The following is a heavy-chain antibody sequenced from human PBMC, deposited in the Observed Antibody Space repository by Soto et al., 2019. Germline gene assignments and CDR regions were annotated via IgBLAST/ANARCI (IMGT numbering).Heavy chain of an antibody. CDR1: GGSISSYY. J-gene: IGHJ6*03. D-gene: IGHD4-17*01. CDR2: IYYSGST. Sequence: SETLSLTCTVSGGSISSYYWSWIRQPPGKGLEWIGYIYYSGSTNYNPSLKSRVNISVDTSKNQFSMKLSSLVTADTAVYYCARTTATTTDYYYYYMDVWGKGTTVTVSS. CDR3: ARTTATTTDYYYYYMDV. V-gene: IGHV4-59*12.